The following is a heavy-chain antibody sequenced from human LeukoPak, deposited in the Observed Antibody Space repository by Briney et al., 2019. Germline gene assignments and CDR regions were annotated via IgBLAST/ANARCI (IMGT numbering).Heavy chain of an antibody. V-gene: IGHV3-23*01. J-gene: IGHJ4*02. D-gene: IGHD6-19*01. CDR2: ISGSGGST. Sequence: GGSLRLSCAASGFTFSSYAMSWVRRAPGKGLEWVSAISGSGGSTYYADSVKGRFTISRDNSKNTLYLQMNSLRAEDTAVYYCATRAESRQWLVQRAATQLDYWGQGTLVTVSS. CDR3: ATRAESRQWLVQRAATQLDY. CDR1: GFTFSSYA.